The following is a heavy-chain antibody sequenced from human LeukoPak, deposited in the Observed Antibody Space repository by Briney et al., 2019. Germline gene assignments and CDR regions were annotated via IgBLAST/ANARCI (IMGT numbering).Heavy chain of an antibody. CDR2: IYYSGST. CDR1: GGSISSSSYY. CDR3: ASQGYCSSTSCYTLFRPEYFQH. Sequence: SETLSLTRTVSGGSISSSSYYWGWIRQPPGKGLEWIGSIYYSGSTYYNPSLKSRVTISVDTSKNQFSLKLSSVTAADTAVYYCASQGYCSSTSCYTLFRPEYFQHWGQGTLVTVSS. J-gene: IGHJ1*01. D-gene: IGHD2-2*02. V-gene: IGHV4-39*01.